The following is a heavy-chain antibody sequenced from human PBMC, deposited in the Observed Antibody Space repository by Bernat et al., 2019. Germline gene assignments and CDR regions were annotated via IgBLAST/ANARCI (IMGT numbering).Heavy chain of an antibody. CDR1: GGPFSGYY. CDR2: STHSGST. V-gene: IGHV4-34*01. D-gene: IGHD5-12*01. Sequence: QVQLQQRCAGLLKPSETLFLTCAVYGGPFSGYYWSWMRQPPGKGLEWIGGSTHSGSTNYNPSRRRRVTISVDTSKTQFSLKLSSVTAADTAVYYCAGGVAKGYANWGQGTLVTVSS. J-gene: IGHJ4*02. CDR3: AGGVAKGYAN.